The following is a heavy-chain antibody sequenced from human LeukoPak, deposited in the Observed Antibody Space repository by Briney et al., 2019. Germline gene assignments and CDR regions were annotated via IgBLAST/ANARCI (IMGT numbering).Heavy chain of an antibody. J-gene: IGHJ6*03. D-gene: IGHD4/OR15-4a*01. Sequence: ASVKVSCKASGYTFTSYGISWVRQAPGQGLEWMGWINTNTGNPTYAQGFTGRFVFSLDTSVSTAYLQISSLKAEDTAVYYCARGAWWLTTYYYYYMDVWGKGTTVTVSS. V-gene: IGHV7-4-1*02. CDR2: INTNTGNP. CDR1: GYTFTSYG. CDR3: ARGAWWLTTYYYYYMDV.